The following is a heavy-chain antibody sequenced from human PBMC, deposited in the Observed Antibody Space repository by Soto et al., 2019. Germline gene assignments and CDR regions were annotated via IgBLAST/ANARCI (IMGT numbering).Heavy chain of an antibody. J-gene: IGHJ4*02. CDR1: GFTVGSNY. V-gene: IGHV3-53*05. CDR3: ARDRIIAAAGPFDY. Sequence: GGSLRLSCAASGFTVGSNYMSWVRQAPGKGLEWVSVIYSGGSTYYADSVKGRFTISRDNSKNTLYLEMNSLRSEDTAVYYCARDRIIAAAGPFDYWGQGTLVTVSS. D-gene: IGHD6-13*01. CDR2: IYSGGST.